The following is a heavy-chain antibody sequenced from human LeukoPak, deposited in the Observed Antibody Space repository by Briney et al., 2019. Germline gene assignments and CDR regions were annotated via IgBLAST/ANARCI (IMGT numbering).Heavy chain of an antibody. CDR3: ARREGSYYYYYYMDV. V-gene: IGHV4-34*01. D-gene: IGHD1-26*01. CDR2: INHSGST. CDR1: GGSFSGYY. J-gene: IGHJ6*03. Sequence: PSETLSLTCAVHGGSFSGYYWSWIRQPPGKGLEWIGEINHSGSTNYNPSLKSRVTISVDTSKNQFSLKLSSVTAADTAVYYCARREGSYYYYYYMDVWGKGTTVTVSS.